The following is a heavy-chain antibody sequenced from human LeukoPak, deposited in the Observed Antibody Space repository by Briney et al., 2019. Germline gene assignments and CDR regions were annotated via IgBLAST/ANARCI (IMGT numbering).Heavy chain of an antibody. CDR3: ATATGGDAGGDYYYYYGMDV. D-gene: IGHD2-21*02. J-gene: IGHJ6*02. CDR2: ISRDGSDK. CDR1: GFTFSTYG. Sequence: KSGGSLRLSCAASGFTFSTYGMHWVRQAPGKGLEWVAIISRDGSDKYYADSVKGRFTISRDKSKNTLYLQMNSLRAEDTAVYYCATATGGDAGGDYYYYYGMDVWGQGTTVTVSS. V-gene: IGHV3-30*03.